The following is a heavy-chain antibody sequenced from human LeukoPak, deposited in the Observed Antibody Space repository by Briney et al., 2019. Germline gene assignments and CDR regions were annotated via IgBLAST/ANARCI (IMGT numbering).Heavy chain of an antibody. D-gene: IGHD3-10*01. CDR1: GFSISSYP. CDR3: ARGTMVRGVIMRNNWFDP. J-gene: IGHJ5*02. Sequence: GNSLRLSCAVSGFSISSYPMHWVRQAPGKGLEWVALISSDGSEIYYADSVKGRFTFSRDSSKNTLYLQMNSLSPEDTALYYCARGTMVRGVIMRNNWFDPWGQGTLVAVSS. V-gene: IGHV3-30*04. CDR2: ISSDGSEI.